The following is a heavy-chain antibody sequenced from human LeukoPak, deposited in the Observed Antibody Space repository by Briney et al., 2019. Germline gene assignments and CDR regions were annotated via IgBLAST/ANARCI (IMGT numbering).Heavy chain of an antibody. D-gene: IGHD2-2*01. CDR3: AISSTIALDAFDI. CDR1: GGTFSSYA. Sequence: ASVTVSGKAAGGTFSSYAISWVRQAPGQGLEWMGVRVPIFGTVNCAQKFQGRVTIPADESTSTAYMALSSLRSEDTAVYYCAISSTIALDAFDIWGQGTMVTVSS. J-gene: IGHJ3*02. CDR2: RVPIFGTV. V-gene: IGHV1-69*01.